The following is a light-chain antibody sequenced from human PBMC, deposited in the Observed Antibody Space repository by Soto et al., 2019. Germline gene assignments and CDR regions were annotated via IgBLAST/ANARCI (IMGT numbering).Light chain of an antibody. CDR1: ENIQTW. Sequence: DIQMTQSPSTLSASVGDRVTITCRASENIQTWLAWYQQKQGKAPKLLIYLASSLESGVPSRFSGSGSGTEFTLTINSLQPDDFAIYYCQQYNSYFSGTFGQGTKV. J-gene: IGKJ1*01. V-gene: IGKV1-5*03. CDR2: LAS. CDR3: QQYNSYFSGT.